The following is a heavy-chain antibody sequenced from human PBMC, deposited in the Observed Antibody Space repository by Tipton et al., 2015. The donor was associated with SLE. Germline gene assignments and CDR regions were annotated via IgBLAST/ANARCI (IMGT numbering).Heavy chain of an antibody. D-gene: IGHD3-22*01. Sequence: SLRLSCAASGFTFSSYAMHWVRQAPGKGLEYVSAISSNGGSTYYANSVKGRFTISRDNSKNTLYLQMGSLRAEDMAVYYCARDAISSGYYYYFDYWGQGTLVTVSS. CDR3: ARDAISSGYYYYFDY. J-gene: IGHJ4*02. CDR2: ISSNGGST. V-gene: IGHV3-64*01. CDR1: GFTFSSYA.